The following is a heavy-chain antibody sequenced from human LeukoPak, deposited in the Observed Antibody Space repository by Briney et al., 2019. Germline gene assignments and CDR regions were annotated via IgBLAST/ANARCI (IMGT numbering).Heavy chain of an antibody. Sequence: GGSLRLSCAASGFTFDDYAMSWVRQAPGKGLEWVANIKQDGSEKYYVDSVKGRFTISRDNAKNSLYLQMNSLRAEDTAVYYCARDNGGYYYYYYYMDVWGKGTTVTVSS. J-gene: IGHJ6*03. CDR1: GFTFDDYA. V-gene: IGHV3-7*01. D-gene: IGHD2-8*01. CDR2: IKQDGSEK. CDR3: ARDNGGYYYYYYYMDV.